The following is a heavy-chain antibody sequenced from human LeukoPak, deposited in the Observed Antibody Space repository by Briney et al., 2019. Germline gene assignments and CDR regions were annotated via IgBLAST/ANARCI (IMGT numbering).Heavy chain of an antibody. Sequence: SETLSLTCTVSGGSISSYYWSWIRQPPGKGLEWIGYIYYSGSTNYNPSLKSRVTISVDTSKNQFSLKLSSVTAADTAVYYCASVDTAMVNVGVWNAFDIWGQGTMVTVSS. CDR2: IYYSGST. J-gene: IGHJ3*02. CDR1: GGSISSYY. D-gene: IGHD5-18*01. V-gene: IGHV4-59*01. CDR3: ASVDTAMVNVGVWNAFDI.